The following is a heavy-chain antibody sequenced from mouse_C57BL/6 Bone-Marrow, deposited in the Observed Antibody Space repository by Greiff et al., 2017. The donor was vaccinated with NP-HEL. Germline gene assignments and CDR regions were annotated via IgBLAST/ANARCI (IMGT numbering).Heavy chain of an antibody. CDR3: TTWGLRPGYAMDY. V-gene: IGHV14-4*01. CDR1: GFNIKDDY. J-gene: IGHJ4*01. Sequence: LQQSGAELVRPGASVKLSCTASGFNIKDDYMHWVKQRPEQGLEWIGWIDPENGDTEYASKFQGQATITADTSSTPAYLQLSSLPSEDTAVYYFTTWGLRPGYAMDYWGQGTSVTVSS. CDR2: IDPENGDT. D-gene: IGHD2-4*01.